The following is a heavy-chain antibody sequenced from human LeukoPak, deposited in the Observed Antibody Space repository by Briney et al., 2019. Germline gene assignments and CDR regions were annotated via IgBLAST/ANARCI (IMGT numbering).Heavy chain of an antibody. J-gene: IGHJ6*01. D-gene: IGHD2-21*02. CDR3: AKMKGHPLPKYCMDV. V-gene: IGHV3-48*04. Sequence: GGSVRHSCAASGFTFRSYSMNWVGQAPRKGRDGVSYISIISSTIFYADSVKGRFTLSRDNAKNSLYLQMNSLRAEDTAIYYCAKMKGHPLPKYCMDVWGQGTTVTVSS. CDR2: ISIISSTI. CDR1: GFTFRSYS.